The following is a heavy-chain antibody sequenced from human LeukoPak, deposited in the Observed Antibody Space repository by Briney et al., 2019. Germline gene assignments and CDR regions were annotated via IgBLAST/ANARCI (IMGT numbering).Heavy chain of an antibody. CDR2: ISYDGSNK. CDR3: TTAGSGGSWYYYYYMDV. J-gene: IGHJ6*03. D-gene: IGHD1-26*01. CDR1: GFTFSSYA. V-gene: IGHV3-30-3*01. Sequence: GGSLRLSCAASGFTFSSYAMHWVRQAPGKGLEWVAVISYDGSNKYYADSVKGRFTISRDNSKNTLYLQMNSLQTEDTAVYYCTTAGSGGSWYYYYYMDVWGKGTTVTVSS.